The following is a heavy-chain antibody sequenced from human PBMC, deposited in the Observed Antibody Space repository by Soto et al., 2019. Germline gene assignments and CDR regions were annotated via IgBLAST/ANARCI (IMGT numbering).Heavy chain of an antibody. J-gene: IGHJ5*01. CDR3: ARAYGAGSFDF. D-gene: IGHD3-10*01. CDR1: GFTFRSYD. CDR2: VNPNTGNT. Sequence: QVQLVQSGAEVKKPGASVKVSCTGSGFTFRSYDIHWVRQATGQGLEWMGWVNPNTGNTGYAQKCQGRVTMTRDMSKSSAYMAVNSLTSEDTAIYYCARAYGAGSFDFWGQGTLVFVSS. V-gene: IGHV1-8*01.